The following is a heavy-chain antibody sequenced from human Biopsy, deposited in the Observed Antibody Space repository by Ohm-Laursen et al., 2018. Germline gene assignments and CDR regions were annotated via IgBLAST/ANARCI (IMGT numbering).Heavy chain of an antibody. CDR1: GGSISSRNHY. D-gene: IGHD3-3*01. CDR3: ARHSLDDFWSGAHYYFDY. CDR2: VYYSGST. J-gene: IGHJ4*02. V-gene: IGHV4-39*01. Sequence: SDTLSLTCRVSGGSISSRNHYWGWLRQPPGKGLEWIGNVYYSGSTFYNSSLESRVTVSVDTSKNQFHLRLTSMSASDTAVYYCARHSLDDFWSGAHYYFDYWGLGTLVTVSS.